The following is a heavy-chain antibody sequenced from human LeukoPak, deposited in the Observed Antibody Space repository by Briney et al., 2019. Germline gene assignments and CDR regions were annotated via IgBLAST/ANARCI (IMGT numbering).Heavy chain of an antibody. CDR3: VRGAGEGGSSDWFDP. J-gene: IGHJ5*02. CDR2: IYTSGST. D-gene: IGHD6-6*01. Sequence: PSETLSLTCTVSGGSISSYYWSWIRQPAGKGLEWIGRIYTSGSTNYNPSLKSRVTMSVDTSKNQLSLKLSSVTAADTAVYYCVRGAGEGGSSDWFDPWGQGTLVTVSP. V-gene: IGHV4-4*07. CDR1: GGSISSYY.